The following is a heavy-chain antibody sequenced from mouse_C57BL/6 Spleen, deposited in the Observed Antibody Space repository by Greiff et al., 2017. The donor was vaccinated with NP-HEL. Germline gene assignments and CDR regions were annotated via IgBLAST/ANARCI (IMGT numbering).Heavy chain of an antibody. V-gene: IGHV1-85*01. J-gene: IGHJ4*01. Sequence: QVQLQQSGPELVKPGASVKLSCKASGYNFTSYDINWVKQRPGQGLEWIGWIYPRDGSTKYNEKFKGKATLTVDTSSSTAYRELHSLTSEDSAVYFCASLRDYSNYDYAMDYWGQGTSVTVSS. CDR1: GYNFTSYD. CDR2: IYPRDGST. CDR3: ASLRDYSNYDYAMDY. D-gene: IGHD2-5*01.